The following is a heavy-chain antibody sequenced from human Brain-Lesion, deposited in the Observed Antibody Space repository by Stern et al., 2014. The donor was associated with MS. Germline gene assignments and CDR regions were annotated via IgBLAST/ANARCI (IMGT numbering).Heavy chain of an antibody. J-gene: IGHJ5*02. V-gene: IGHV4-39*01. CDR2: IYYSGNT. CDR3: AGEEDIRYCSGGSCTGNWFDP. Sequence: VQLVESGPGLVKPSETLSLTCTVAGGSVSSTSYAWAWIRQPPGKGLEWIGTIYYSGNTYYSPSLKSRLTMSRDASKNLFPLRLGSGTAADTAVYYCAGEEDIRYCSGGSCTGNWFDPWGQGTLVTVSS. D-gene: IGHD2-15*01. CDR1: GGSVSSTSYA.